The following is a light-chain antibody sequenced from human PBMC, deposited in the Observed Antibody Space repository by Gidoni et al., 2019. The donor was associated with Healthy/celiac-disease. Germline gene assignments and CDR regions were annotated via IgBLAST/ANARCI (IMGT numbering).Light chain of an antibody. V-gene: IGLV3-1*01. CDR3: QAWDSSTAEVV. J-gene: IGLJ2*01. CDR2: QDS. CDR1: KLGDTY. Sequence: SYELTQPPSVSVSPGQTASITCSGDKLGDTYACWYQQKPGPSPGLVIYQDSKRPSGIPARFSGSTSGNTATLTIRGTQAMDEADYYCQAWDSSTAEVVFGGGTKLTVL.